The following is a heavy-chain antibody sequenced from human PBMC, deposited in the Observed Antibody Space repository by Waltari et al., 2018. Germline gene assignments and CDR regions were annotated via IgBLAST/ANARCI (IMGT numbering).Heavy chain of an antibody. Sequence: QPQLQESGPGLVKPSGTLSLTCRVSGVSTSSTVYYWGGVRQPPGKGLEWIATIYYNGATTYNAALRSLATISIDTSYNHCSLTLNSVTGADTAMYYCARRGYSYGAFDRWGLGTMVAVSS. D-gene: IGHD5-18*01. CDR2: IYYNGAT. V-gene: IGHV4-39*02. J-gene: IGHJ3*01. CDR1: GVSTSSTVYY. CDR3: ARRGYSYGAFDR.